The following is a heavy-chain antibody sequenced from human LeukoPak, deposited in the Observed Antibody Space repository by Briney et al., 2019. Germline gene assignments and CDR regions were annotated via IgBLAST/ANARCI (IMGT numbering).Heavy chain of an antibody. V-gene: IGHV3-23*01. CDR1: GFTFTSYA. Sequence: QPGGSLRLSCAASGFTFTSYAMSWVRQAPGKGLEWVSTISDSGGNTYFADSVGGRFTISRDNSKNTLYLQMNTLRADDTAVYYCAKFVSSWYFDYWGQGTLVSVSS. D-gene: IGHD6-13*01. CDR3: AKFVSSWYFDY. CDR2: ISDSGGNT. J-gene: IGHJ4*02.